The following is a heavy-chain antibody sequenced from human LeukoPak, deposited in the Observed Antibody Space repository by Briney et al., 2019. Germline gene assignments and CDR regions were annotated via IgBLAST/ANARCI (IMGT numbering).Heavy chain of an antibody. J-gene: IGHJ3*02. D-gene: IGHD5-24*01. V-gene: IGHV3-21*01. CDR2: IGSSSSYI. Sequence: GGSLRLSCAASGFTFSSYAMSWVRQAPGKGLEWVSSIGSSSSYIYYADSVKGRFTISRDNAKNSLYLQMNSLRAEDTAVYYCARDMAADAFDIWGQGIMVTVSS. CDR3: ARDMAADAFDI. CDR1: GFTFSSYA.